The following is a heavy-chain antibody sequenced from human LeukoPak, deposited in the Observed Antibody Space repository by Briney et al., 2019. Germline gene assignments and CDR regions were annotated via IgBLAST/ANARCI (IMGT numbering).Heavy chain of an antibody. D-gene: IGHD3-10*01. Sequence: GASVKVSCKASGGTFSSYAISWVRQAPGQGLEWMGRIIPILGIANYAQKFQGRVTITADKSTSTAYMELSSLRSEDTAVYYCASYTYYYGSGSYYGTSPPGDYWGQGTLVTVSS. CDR1: GGTFSSYA. J-gene: IGHJ4*02. CDR3: ASYTYYYGSGSYYGTSPPGDY. V-gene: IGHV1-69*04. CDR2: IIPILGIA.